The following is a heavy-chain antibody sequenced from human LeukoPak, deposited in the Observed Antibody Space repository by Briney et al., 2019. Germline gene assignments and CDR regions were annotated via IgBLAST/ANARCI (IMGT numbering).Heavy chain of an antibody. D-gene: IGHD4-17*01. CDR3: ARVDYGDYGFDY. V-gene: IGHV3-66*01. CDR1: GFTVSSNY. Sequence: PGGSLRLSCSASGFTVSSNYMSWVRQAPGKGLEWVSVLYSDGRTYYADSVKGRFTISRDNSKNTLYLQMNSLRAEDTAVYYCARVDYGDYGFDYWGQGTLVTVSS. J-gene: IGHJ4*02. CDR2: LYSDGRT.